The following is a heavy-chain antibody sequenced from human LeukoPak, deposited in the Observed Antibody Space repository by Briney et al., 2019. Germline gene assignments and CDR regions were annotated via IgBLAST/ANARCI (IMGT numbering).Heavy chain of an antibody. CDR1: GYSISTGYY. V-gene: IGHV4-38-2*01. J-gene: IGHJ3*02. CDR3: ARTYSGTYPGEGAFDI. Sequence: SETLSLXCAVSGYSISTGYYWGFIRQPPGKGLEWIGSIYHSGSTYYNPSLKSRVTISVDTSKNQFSLKLSSVTAADTAVYYCARTYSGTYPGEGAFDIWGQGTMVTVSS. D-gene: IGHD1-26*01. CDR2: IYHSGST.